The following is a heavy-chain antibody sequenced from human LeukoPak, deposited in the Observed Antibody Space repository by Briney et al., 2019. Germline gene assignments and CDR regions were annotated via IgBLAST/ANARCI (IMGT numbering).Heavy chain of an antibody. D-gene: IGHD4-17*01. Sequence: PGGSLRLSCAASGFTFSNYVMSWVRQAPGKGLEWVSGISGSGDTTYYADSVKGRFTISRDNSKNTLYLQMNSLRAEDTALYYCAKGHQVTTFYSAFDIWGRGTMVTVSS. V-gene: IGHV3-23*01. CDR2: ISGSGDTT. CDR3: AKGHQVTTFYSAFDI. J-gene: IGHJ3*02. CDR1: GFTFSNYV.